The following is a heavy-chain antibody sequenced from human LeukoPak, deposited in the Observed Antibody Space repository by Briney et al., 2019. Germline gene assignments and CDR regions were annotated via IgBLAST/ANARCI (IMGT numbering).Heavy chain of an antibody. CDR1: GYTFTAYY. D-gene: IGHD3-16*01. CDR2: INLNSGGT. Sequence: GASVKVSCKASGYTFTAYYMHWVRQAPGQGLEWMGWINLNSGGTNFAQKFQGRVTITRNTSISTAYMELSSLRSEDTAVYYCARESITFGGARPYYYMDVWGKGTTVTVSS. V-gene: IGHV1-2*02. CDR3: ARESITFGGARPYYYMDV. J-gene: IGHJ6*03.